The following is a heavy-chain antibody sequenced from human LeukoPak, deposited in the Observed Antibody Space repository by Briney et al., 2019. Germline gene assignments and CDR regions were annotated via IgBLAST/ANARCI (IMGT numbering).Heavy chain of an antibody. CDR2: ISSSSSTI. CDR1: GFTFSSYS. CDR3: VRDLGGRSGH. V-gene: IGHV3-48*01. D-gene: IGHD1-26*01. Sequence: GGSLRLSCAASGFTFSSYSMNWVRRAPGKGLEWVSYISSSSSTIYYADSVKGRSTIFRDKAKNTLYLQMNSLRAEDTAVYYCVRDLGGRSGHWGQGTLVTVSS. J-gene: IGHJ4*02.